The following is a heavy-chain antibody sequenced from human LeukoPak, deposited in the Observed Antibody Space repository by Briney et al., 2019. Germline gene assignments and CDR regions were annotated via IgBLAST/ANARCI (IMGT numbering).Heavy chain of an antibody. J-gene: IGHJ4*02. CDR1: GFTVSSNY. Sequence: PGGSLRLSCAASGFTVSSNYMSWVRQAPGKGLEWVSSISSSSSYIYYADSVKGRFTISRDNAKNSLYLQMNSLRAEDTAAYYCARGVSSSTWGQGTLVTVSS. D-gene: IGHD6-6*01. CDR3: ARGVSSST. CDR2: ISSSSSYI. V-gene: IGHV3-21*01.